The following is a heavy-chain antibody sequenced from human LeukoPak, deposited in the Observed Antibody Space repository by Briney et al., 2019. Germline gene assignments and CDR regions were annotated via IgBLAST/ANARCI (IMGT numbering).Heavy chain of an antibody. D-gene: IGHD6-13*01. CDR1: GYSFTSYW. Sequence: GESLKISCKGSGYSFTSYWIGWVRQMPGKGLEWMGIIYPGDSDTRYSPSFQGQVTISADKSISTAYLQWSSLKASDTAMYYCARRSPAAAANDAFDIWGQGTMVTVSS. V-gene: IGHV5-51*01. J-gene: IGHJ3*02. CDR3: ARRSPAAAANDAFDI. CDR2: IYPGDSDT.